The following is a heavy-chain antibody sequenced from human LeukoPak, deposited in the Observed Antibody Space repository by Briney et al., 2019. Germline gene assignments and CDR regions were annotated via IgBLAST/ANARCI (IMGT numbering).Heavy chain of an antibody. CDR2: INPNSGGT. CDR1: GYTFTGYY. Sequence: SVKVSCKAAGYTFTGYYMHWVRQAPGQGLEWMGWINPNSGGTNYAQKFQGRVTMTRDTSISTAYMELSRLRSDDTAVYYCAGGLGYCSGGSCSWGQGTLVTVSS. D-gene: IGHD2-15*01. V-gene: IGHV1-2*02. J-gene: IGHJ4*02. CDR3: AGGLGYCSGGSCS.